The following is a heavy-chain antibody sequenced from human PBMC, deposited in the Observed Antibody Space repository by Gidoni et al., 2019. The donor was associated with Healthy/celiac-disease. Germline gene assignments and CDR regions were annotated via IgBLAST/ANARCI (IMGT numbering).Heavy chain of an antibody. D-gene: IGHD6-13*01. CDR1: GGSFSGYY. Sequence: QVQLQQWGAGLLKPSETLSLTCAVYGGSFSGYYWSWIRQPPGKGLEWIGEINHSGSTNYNPSLKSRVTISVDTSKNQFSLKLSSVTAADTAVYYCARGRAAAGNDYWGQGTLVTVSS. CDR2: INHSGST. V-gene: IGHV4-34*01. J-gene: IGHJ4*02. CDR3: ARGRAAAGNDY.